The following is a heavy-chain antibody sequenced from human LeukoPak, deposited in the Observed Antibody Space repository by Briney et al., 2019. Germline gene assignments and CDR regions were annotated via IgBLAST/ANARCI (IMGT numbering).Heavy chain of an antibody. V-gene: IGHV3-23*01. J-gene: IGHJ4*02. CDR1: GFTFSSYA. CDR3: AKDGGTDDVYYFDY. CDR2: INGSGGRT. D-gene: IGHD1-1*01. Sequence: GGSLRVSCAASGFTFSSYAISWVRQAPGKGLEWVAWINGSGGRTYYADSVKGRFTISRDNSKNTLYMQMNSLRAEDTAIYYCAKDGGTDDVYYFDYWGQGTLVTVSS.